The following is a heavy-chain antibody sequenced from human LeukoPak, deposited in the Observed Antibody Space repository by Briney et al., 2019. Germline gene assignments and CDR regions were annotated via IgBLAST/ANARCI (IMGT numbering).Heavy chain of an antibody. CDR3: AKNGRDNYDMFFDS. D-gene: IGHD3-9*01. CDR2: VSNDAYNK. V-gene: IGHV3-30*18. CDR1: GFSFKTYA. J-gene: IGHJ4*02. Sequence: PPGTSLRLSCAASGFSFKTYAMHWVRQAPGKGLEWVAVVSNDAYNKYYADSVKGRFTISRDNSKNTLYLQMSSLRAEDAAIYYCAKNGRDNYDMFFDSWGQGTLVTVSS.